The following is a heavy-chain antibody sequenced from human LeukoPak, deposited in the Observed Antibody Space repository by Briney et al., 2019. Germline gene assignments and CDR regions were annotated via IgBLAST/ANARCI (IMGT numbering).Heavy chain of an antibody. Sequence: GASVKVSCKASGYTPSSYVISWVRQAPGQGLEWMGWISGYNGNTNYAEKLQGRVIMSTDTSTSTPYMEMSGLRADDTAVYYCAREYSNGCYYYWGEGALVTVSS. V-gene: IGHV1-18*01. J-gene: IGHJ4*02. CDR2: ISGYNGNT. CDR1: GYTPSSYV. D-gene: IGHD3-22*01. CDR3: AREYSNGCYYY.